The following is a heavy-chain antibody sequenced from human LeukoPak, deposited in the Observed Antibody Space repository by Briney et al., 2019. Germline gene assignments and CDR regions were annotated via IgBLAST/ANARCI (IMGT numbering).Heavy chain of an antibody. CDR3: AREGTYGYYFDY. Sequence: GGTLRLSCAASGFTFSSYGMSWVRQAPGKGLEWVSAISGSGHNTYYADSVKGRFTISRDNSKNTLYLQMNSLRAEDTALYFCAREGTYGYYFDYWGQGTLVTVSS. CDR2: ISGSGHNT. J-gene: IGHJ4*02. D-gene: IGHD3-10*01. CDR1: GFTFSSYG. V-gene: IGHV3-23*01.